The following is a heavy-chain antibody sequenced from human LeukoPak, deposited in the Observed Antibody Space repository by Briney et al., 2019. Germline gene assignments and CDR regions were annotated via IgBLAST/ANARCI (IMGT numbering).Heavy chain of an antibody. J-gene: IGHJ4*02. CDR2: ISSDESNK. CDR1: GFTLRNYA. V-gene: IGHV3-30*04. CDR3: ASSEWELTSLDY. D-gene: IGHD1-26*01. Sequence: GGSLRLSCAASGFTLRNYAMHWVRQVPGKGLEWVAVISSDESNKYYADSVKGRFTISRDNSKNTLYLQMNSLRAEDTAVYYCASSEWELTSLDYWGQGTLVTVSS.